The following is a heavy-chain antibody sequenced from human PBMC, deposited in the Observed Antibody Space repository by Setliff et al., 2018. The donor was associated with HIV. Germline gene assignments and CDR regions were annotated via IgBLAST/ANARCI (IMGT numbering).Heavy chain of an antibody. J-gene: IGHJ6*03. V-gene: IGHV3-23*01. D-gene: IGHD6-6*01. CDR2: ISGSGGST. Sequence: AGGSLRLSCVASKFIFSSYSMSWVRQAPGKGLEWVSGISGSGGSTYYADSVKGRFTISRDNSKNTLYLQMNSLRAEDTAVYYCAKQYSMYYYYYMDVWGKGTTVTVSS. CDR1: KFIFSSYS. CDR3: AKQYSMYYYYYMDV.